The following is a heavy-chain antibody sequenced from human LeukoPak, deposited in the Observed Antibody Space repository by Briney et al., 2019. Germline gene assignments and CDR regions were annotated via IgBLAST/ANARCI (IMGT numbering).Heavy chain of an antibody. J-gene: IGHJ5*02. CDR1: GYTFTSYG. Sequence: GASVKVSCKASGYTFTSYGISWVRQAPGQGLEWMGWISAYNGNTNYAQKLQGRVTVTTDTSTSTAYMELRSLRSDDMAVYYCARVAKSGAWNYGHNWFDPWGQGTLVTVSS. CDR3: ARVAKSGAWNYGHNWFDP. D-gene: IGHD1-7*01. CDR2: ISAYNGNT. V-gene: IGHV1-18*03.